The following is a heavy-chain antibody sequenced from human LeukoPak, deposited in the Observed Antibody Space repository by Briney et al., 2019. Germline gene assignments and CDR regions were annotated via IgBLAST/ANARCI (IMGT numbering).Heavy chain of an antibody. CDR3: ARSDGYGLVGI. Sequence: SETLSLTCRVSGVSISSGSNYWGSIRQPPGKTLEWIGSIYSSGSTYYNPSLKSRVIILIDTAKNHVSLNLSSATAADTAVYYCARSDGYGLVGIWGQGTMVTVSS. CDR2: IYSSGST. J-gene: IGHJ3*02. CDR1: GVSISSGSNY. D-gene: IGHD3-10*01. V-gene: IGHV4-39*07.